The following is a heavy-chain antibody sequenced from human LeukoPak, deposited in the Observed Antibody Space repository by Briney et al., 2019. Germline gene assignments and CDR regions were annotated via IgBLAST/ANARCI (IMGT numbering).Heavy chain of an antibody. CDR1: GYSISSSNW. CDR3: ARICSGDCYGGIDY. J-gene: IGHJ4*02. CDR2: IYYSGST. D-gene: IGHD2-21*01. V-gene: IGHV4-28*01. Sequence: SETLSLTCAVSGYSISSSNWWGGIRQPPGKGLEWIGYIYYSGSTYYNPSLKSRVTISVDTSKNQFSLKLSSVTAVDTAVYYCARICSGDCYGGIDYWGQGTLVTVSS.